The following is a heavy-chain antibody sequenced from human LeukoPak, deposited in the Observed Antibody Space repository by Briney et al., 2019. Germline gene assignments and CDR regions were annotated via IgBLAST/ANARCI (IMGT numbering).Heavy chain of an antibody. CDR2: IYTSGST. V-gene: IGHV4-4*07. CDR3: ARETGSGSYDY. D-gene: IGHD3-10*01. Sequence: PSETLSLTCIVSGVSISSYWWTWIRQPAGKGLEWIGRIYTSGSTNYNPSLESRVTMSVDTSKNQFSLKLSSVTAADTALYYCARETGSGSYDYCGQGTLVTVSS. CDR1: GVSISSYW. J-gene: IGHJ4*02.